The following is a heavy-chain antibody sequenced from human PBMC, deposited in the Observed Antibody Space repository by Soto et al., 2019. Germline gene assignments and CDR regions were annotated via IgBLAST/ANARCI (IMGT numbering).Heavy chain of an antibody. CDR3: AEDFGIAGTRRWFDP. J-gene: IGHJ5*02. CDR1: GFTVSSYT. V-gene: IGHV3-23*01. CDR2: ISGSGGST. Sequence: EVHLLESGGGLVQPGGSLRLSCAASGFTVSSYTMSWVRQAPGKALEWVSAISGSGGSTYYADSVKGRFTISRDHSKNAVYLQRNSLRAEDTAVYYCAEDFGIAGTRRWFDPWAQGPLVTVSS. D-gene: IGHD1-7*01.